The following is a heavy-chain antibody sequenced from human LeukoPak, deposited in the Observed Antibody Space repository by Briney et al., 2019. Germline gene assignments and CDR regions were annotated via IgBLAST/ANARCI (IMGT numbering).Heavy chain of an antibody. V-gene: IGHV4-59*01. CDR3: ARVSTSYYYYYGMDV. D-gene: IGHD2-2*01. CDR2: IYYSGST. CDR1: GGSISSYY. Sequence: PETLSLTCTVSGGSISSYYWSWIRQPPGKGLEWIGYIYYSGSTNYNPSLKSRVTISVDTSKNQFSLKLSSVTAADTAVYYCARVSTSYYYYYGMDVWGQGTTVTVSS. J-gene: IGHJ6*02.